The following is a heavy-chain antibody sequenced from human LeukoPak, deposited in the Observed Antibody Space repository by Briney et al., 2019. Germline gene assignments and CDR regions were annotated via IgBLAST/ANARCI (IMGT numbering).Heavy chain of an antibody. Sequence: KPGGSLRLSCAASGFTFSSYNMNWVRQAPGKGLEWVASISGTSGYKHYADSVQGRFTISRDNAKKSLHLQMNSLRAEDTAVYYCVRGQDNSGRYDFFDSWGQRTLVTAST. CDR3: VRGQDNSGRYDFFDS. CDR2: ISGTSGYK. V-gene: IGHV3-21*01. J-gene: IGHJ5*01. D-gene: IGHD6-19*01. CDR1: GFTFSSYN.